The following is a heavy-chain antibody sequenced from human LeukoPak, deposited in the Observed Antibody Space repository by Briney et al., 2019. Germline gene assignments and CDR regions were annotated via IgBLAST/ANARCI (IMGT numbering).Heavy chain of an antibody. Sequence: GGSLRLSCAGSGFTCGGYGMHWFRQTPGKGLEWVAVIAYDGSRAFYADSVKGRFTISRDNSKNTMSVQMDDLRAEDTAVYYCTRYNNDHLDYWGQGTLVTVSS. J-gene: IGHJ4*02. D-gene: IGHD1-14*01. CDR2: IAYDGSRA. CDR1: GFTCGGYG. V-gene: IGHV3-33*01. CDR3: TRYNNDHLDY.